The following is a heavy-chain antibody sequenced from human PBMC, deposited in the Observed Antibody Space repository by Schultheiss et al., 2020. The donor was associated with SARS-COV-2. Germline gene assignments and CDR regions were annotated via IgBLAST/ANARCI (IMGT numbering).Heavy chain of an antibody. J-gene: IGHJ4*02. D-gene: IGHD6-19*01. Sequence: GESLKISCKASGYRFISYWIGWVRQMPGKGLEWMGIIHPDDSDTRYSPSFQGQVTISADKSISTAYLQWSSLKASDTAMYYCARPGAYSSGWYYFDYWGQGTLVTVSS. CDR2: IHPDDSDT. V-gene: IGHV5-51*01. CDR3: ARPGAYSSGWYYFDY. CDR1: GYRFISYW.